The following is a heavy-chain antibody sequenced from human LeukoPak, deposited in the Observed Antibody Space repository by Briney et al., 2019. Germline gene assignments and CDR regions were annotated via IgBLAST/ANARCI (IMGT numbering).Heavy chain of an antibody. CDR3: ARDQPYSSSWSRLAGALPEPLWY. D-gene: IGHD6-13*01. CDR1: GYTFSGYY. J-gene: IGHJ4*02. Sequence: ASVKVSCKASGYTFSGYYIHWVRQAPGQGLEWMGWINPNSGGTDYAQKFQGRVTMTRDTSISTAYMELSSLRSDDTAVYYCARDQPYSSSWSRLAGALPEPLWYWGQGTLVTVSS. CDR2: INPNSGGT. V-gene: IGHV1-2*02.